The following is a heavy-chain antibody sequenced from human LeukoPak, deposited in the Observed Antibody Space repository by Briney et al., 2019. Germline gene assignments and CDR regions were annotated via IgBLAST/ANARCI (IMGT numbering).Heavy chain of an antibody. CDR2: VYKNRHL. CDR1: GDSTTNYY. CDR3: ASGKYYYDESASLNRASRTALDV. J-gene: IGHJ3*01. D-gene: IGHD3-22*01. Sequence: SETLSLTCSVSGDSTTNYYCSWIRQSPGKGLEWLAYVYKNRHLDYNPSLRSRVTVSVDRSKTQFSLRLRSVTAADTAIYYCASGKYYYDESASLNRASRTALDVWAQGTMVIVSS. V-gene: IGHV4-59*01.